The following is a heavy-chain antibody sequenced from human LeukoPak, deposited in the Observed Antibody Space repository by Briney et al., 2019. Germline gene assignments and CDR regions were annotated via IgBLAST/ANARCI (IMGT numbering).Heavy chain of an antibody. J-gene: IGHJ5*02. CDR3: AKDNYDSRIIYWFDP. D-gene: IGHD3-22*01. Sequence: PGGSLRLSCAASGFTFSSYAMSWVRQAPGKGLEWVSAISGSGGSTYYADSVKGRFTISRENSKNTLYLQMNSLRAEDTAVYYCAKDNYDSRIIYWFDPWGQGTLVTVSS. CDR2: ISGSGGST. CDR1: GFTFSSYA. V-gene: IGHV3-23*01.